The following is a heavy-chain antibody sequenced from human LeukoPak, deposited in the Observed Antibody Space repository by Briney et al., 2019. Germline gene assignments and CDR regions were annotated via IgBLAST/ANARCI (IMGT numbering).Heavy chain of an antibody. V-gene: IGHV1-2*02. J-gene: IGHJ4*02. Sequence: ASVKVSCKASGYTFTGYYMRWVRQAPGQGLEWVGWINPYSGGTKYAQKFQGRVTMTRDTSISTAYMELSRLRSDDTAVYYCARLRYYSESSANNRFDYWGQGTLVTVSS. D-gene: IGHD3-22*01. CDR1: GYTFTGYY. CDR2: INPYSGGT. CDR3: ARLRYYSESSANNRFDY.